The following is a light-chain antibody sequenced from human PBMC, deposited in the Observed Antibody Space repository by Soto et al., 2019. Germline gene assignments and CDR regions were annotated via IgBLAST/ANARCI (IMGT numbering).Light chain of an antibody. J-gene: IGKJ2*01. Sequence: DVVMTQSPLSLPVTLGQPASISCRSSQSLVYSDGNTYLNWFHQRPGQSPRRLIYKVSDRDSGVPGRFSGSGSGTDFTLKISRVEAGDVGVYYCMQATHGPYTFGQGTKLEIK. V-gene: IGKV2-30*01. CDR3: MQATHGPYT. CDR1: QSLVYSDGNTY. CDR2: KVS.